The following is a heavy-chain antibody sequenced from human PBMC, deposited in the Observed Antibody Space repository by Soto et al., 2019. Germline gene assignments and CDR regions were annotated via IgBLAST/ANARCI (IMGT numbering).Heavy chain of an antibody. J-gene: IGHJ4*02. CDR2: IVPIFGKP. CDR3: ARGVDYDSSAYYFFF. V-gene: IGHV1-69*13. Sequence: SVKVSCKASGGTFSRYALNWVRQAPGQGPEWMGGIVPIFGKPNYAQKFQGRVTITADESTSTAYLELSSLRSEDTAVYYCARGVDYDSSAYYFFFWGQGTLVTVSS. D-gene: IGHD3-22*01. CDR1: GGTFSRYA.